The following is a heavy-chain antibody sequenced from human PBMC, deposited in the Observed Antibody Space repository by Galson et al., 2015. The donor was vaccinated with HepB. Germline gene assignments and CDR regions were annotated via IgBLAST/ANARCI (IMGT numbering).Heavy chain of an antibody. CDR1: GFTFSGSA. V-gene: IGHV3-73*01. CDR3: TECSSTSCYVY. CDR2: IRSRANSYAT. Sequence: SLRLSCAASGFTFSGSAIYWVRQASGKGLEWIGRIRSRANSYATEYAASVKGRFTISRDDSKNTAYLQMNSLKTEDTAMYYCTECSSTSCYVYWGQGTLVTVSS. D-gene: IGHD2-2*01. J-gene: IGHJ4*02.